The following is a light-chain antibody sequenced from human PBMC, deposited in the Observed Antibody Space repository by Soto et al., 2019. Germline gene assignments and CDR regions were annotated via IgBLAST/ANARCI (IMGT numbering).Light chain of an antibody. Sequence: EIVMTQSPATLSVSPGGRATLSCRASQSISDTLAWYQQKPGQAPRLLIYGASSRATGIPDRFSGSGSGTDFTLTISRLEPEDFAVYYCQQYGSSPLNTFGQGTRLEIK. J-gene: IGKJ5*01. CDR3: QQYGSSPLNT. CDR1: QSISDT. CDR2: GAS. V-gene: IGKV3-20*01.